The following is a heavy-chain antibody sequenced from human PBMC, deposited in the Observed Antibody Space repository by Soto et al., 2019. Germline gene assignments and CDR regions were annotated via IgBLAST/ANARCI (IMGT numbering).Heavy chain of an antibody. Sequence: ASVKVSCKASGYTFTGYYMHWVRQAPGQGLEWMGWINPNSGGTNYAQKFQGRVTMTRDTSISTAYMELSRLRSDDTAVYYCARTGFQPPYYYYGMYGRGQETTVTVSS. D-gene: IGHD2-2*01. J-gene: IGHJ6*02. CDR2: INPNSGGT. V-gene: IGHV1-2*02. CDR3: ARTGFQPPYYYYGMYG. CDR1: GYTFTGYY.